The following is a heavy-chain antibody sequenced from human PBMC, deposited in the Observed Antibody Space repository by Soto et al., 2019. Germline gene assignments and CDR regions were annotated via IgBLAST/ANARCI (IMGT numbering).Heavy chain of an antibody. CDR3: ARDKDYYCSGSYYFXY. CDR2: ISSSSSTI. Sequence: GGSLRLSCAASGFTFSSYSMNWVRQAPGKGLEWVSYISSSSSTIYYADSVKGRFTISRDNAKNSLYLQINSLRAEDTAVYYCARDKDYYCSGSYYFXYWGQGTLVTGSS. CDR1: GFTFSSYS. J-gene: IGHJ4*02. D-gene: IGHD3-10*01. V-gene: IGHV3-48*01.